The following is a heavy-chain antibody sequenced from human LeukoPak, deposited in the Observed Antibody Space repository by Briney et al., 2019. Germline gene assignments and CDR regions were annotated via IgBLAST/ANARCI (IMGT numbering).Heavy chain of an antibody. CDR2: INHSGST. CDR1: GGSFSGYY. Sequence: PSETLSLTCAVYGGSFSGYYWSWIRQPPGKGLEWLGEINHSGSTNYNPSLKSRVTISVDTSKNQFSLKLSSVTAADTAVYYCARGYCSSTSCYYYYGMDVWGQGTTVTVSS. J-gene: IGHJ6*02. D-gene: IGHD2-2*01. CDR3: ARGYCSSTSCYYYYGMDV. V-gene: IGHV4-34*01.